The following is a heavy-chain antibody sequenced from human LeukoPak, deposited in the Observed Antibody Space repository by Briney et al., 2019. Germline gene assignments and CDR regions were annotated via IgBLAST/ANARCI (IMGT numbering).Heavy chain of an antibody. J-gene: IGHJ4*02. CDR1: GYTFTSYG. CDR3: ARDDVGVYYDSSGYPRFDY. D-gene: IGHD3-22*01. CDR2: ISAYNGNT. Sequence: ASVKVSCKASGYTFTSYGISWVRQAPGQGLEWMGWISAYNGNTNYAQKHQGRVTMTTDTSTSTAYMELRSLRSDDTAVYYCARDDVGVYYDSSGYPRFDYWGQGTLVTVSS. V-gene: IGHV1-18*01.